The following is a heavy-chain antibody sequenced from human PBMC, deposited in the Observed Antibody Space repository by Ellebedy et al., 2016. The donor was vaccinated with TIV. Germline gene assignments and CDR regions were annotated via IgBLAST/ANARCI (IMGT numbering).Heavy chain of an antibody. CDR3: ARGKSNLYRSIVARPYDY. D-gene: IGHD6-6*01. CDR2: INHSGST. CDR1: VGSFSGYY. J-gene: IGHJ4*02. Sequence: MPSETLSLTCAVYVGSFSGYYWSWIRQPPGKGLEWIGEINHSGSTNYNPSLKSRVTISVDTSKNQFTLKVNSVTAADTAVYYCARGKSNLYRSIVARPYDYWGQGTLVTVSS. V-gene: IGHV4-34*01.